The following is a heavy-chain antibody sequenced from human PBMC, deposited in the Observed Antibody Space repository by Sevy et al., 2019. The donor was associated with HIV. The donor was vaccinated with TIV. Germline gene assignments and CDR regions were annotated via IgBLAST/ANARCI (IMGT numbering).Heavy chain of an antibody. V-gene: IGHV4-39*01. D-gene: IGHD1-26*01. Sequence: SDTLSLTCTVSGGSISSSSYYWGWIRQPPGKGLEWIGSIYYSGSTYYNPSLKSRVTISVDTSKNQFSLKLSSVTAADTAVYYCARARWEDNAFDIWGQGTMVTVSS. CDR3: ARARWEDNAFDI. CDR1: GGSISSSSYY. CDR2: IYYSGST. J-gene: IGHJ3*02.